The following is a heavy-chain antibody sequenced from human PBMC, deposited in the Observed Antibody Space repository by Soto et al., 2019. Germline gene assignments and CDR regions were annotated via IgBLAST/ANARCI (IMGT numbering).Heavy chain of an antibody. J-gene: IGHJ5*02. Sequence: SETLSVTSSVADGSIGGGGYYWSWIRQHPGKGLEWIGYIYYSGSTYYNPSLKSRVTISVDTSKNQFSLKLSSVTAADTAVYYCARDRKVRGVQTINWFDPWGQGTLVTVSS. CDR1: DGSIGGGGYY. CDR2: IYYSGST. V-gene: IGHV4-31*03. D-gene: IGHD3-10*01. CDR3: ARDRKVRGVQTINWFDP.